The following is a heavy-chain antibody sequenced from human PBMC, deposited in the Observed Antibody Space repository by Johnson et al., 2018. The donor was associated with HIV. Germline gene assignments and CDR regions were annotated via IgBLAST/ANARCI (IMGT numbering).Heavy chain of an antibody. V-gene: IGHV3-30-3*01. D-gene: IGHD3-16*02. CDR2: ISYDGSNK. J-gene: IGHJ3*01. CDR1: GFTFSSYA. Sequence: QMLLVESGGGVVQPGRSLRLSCAASGFTFSSYAMHWVRQAPGKGLEWVAVISYDGSNKYYADSVKGRFTISRDNSKNTLYLQMNSLRAEDTAVYYCAKGGGSHDYVWGSYPGNGGQGTMVSVSS. CDR3: AKGGGSHDYVWGSYPGN.